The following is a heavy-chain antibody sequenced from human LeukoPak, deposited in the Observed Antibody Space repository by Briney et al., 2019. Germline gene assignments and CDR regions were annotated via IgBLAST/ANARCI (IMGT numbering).Heavy chain of an antibody. CDR2: IYSGGST. J-gene: IGHJ4*02. CDR1: GYTVSSNY. CDR3: SRGGNGTADY. D-gene: IGHD1-1*01. V-gene: IGHV3-53*01. Sequence: GGSLRLSCAASGYTVSSNYMSWVRQAPGKGLEWVSVIYSGGSTYYADSVKGRFTISRDNSKNTLYLQRNSLRAEDTAVYYCSRGGNGTADYWGQGTLVTVSS.